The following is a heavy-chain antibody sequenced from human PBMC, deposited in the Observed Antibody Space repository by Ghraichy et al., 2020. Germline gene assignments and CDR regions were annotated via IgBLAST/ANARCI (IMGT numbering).Heavy chain of an antibody. CDR3: ARGPQGSGSYYNWFDP. Sequence: ASVKVSCKASGYTFTGYYMHWVRQAPGQGLEWMGWINPNSGGTNYAQKFQGRVTMTRDTSISTAYMELSRLRSDDTAVYYCARGPQGSGSYYNWFDPWGEGTLVTVSS. V-gene: IGHV1-2*02. J-gene: IGHJ5*02. D-gene: IGHD3-10*01. CDR2: INPNSGGT. CDR1: GYTFTGYY.